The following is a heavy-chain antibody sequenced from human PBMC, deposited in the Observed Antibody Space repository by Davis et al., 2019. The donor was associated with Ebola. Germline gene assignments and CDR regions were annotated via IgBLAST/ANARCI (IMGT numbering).Heavy chain of an antibody. CDR3: ARDAGYSYGFDY. V-gene: IGHV4-34*01. CDR2: INHSGST. J-gene: IGHJ4*02. Sequence: MPSETLSLTCAVYGGSFSGYYWSWIRQPPGKGLEWIGEINHSGSTNYNPSLKSRVTISVDTSKNQFSLKLSSVTAADTAVYYCARDAGYSYGFDYWGKGTLVTVSS. D-gene: IGHD5-18*01. CDR1: GGSFSGYY.